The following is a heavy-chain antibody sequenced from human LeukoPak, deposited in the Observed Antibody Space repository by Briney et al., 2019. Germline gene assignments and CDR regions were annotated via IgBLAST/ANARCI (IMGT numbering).Heavy chain of an antibody. Sequence: SETLSLTCAVYGGSFSGYYWSWIRQPPGKGLEWIGEINHSGSTNYNPSLKSRVTVSVDTSKNQFSLKLSSVTAADTAVYYCARLYSNYGRDWGQGTLVTVSS. D-gene: IGHD4-11*01. J-gene: IGHJ4*02. CDR1: GGSFSGYY. CDR2: INHSGST. V-gene: IGHV4-34*01. CDR3: ARLYSNYGRD.